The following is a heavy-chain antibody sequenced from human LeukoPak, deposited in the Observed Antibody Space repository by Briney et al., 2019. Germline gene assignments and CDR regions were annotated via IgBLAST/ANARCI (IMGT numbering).Heavy chain of an antibody. CDR1: GGSISSYY. J-gene: IGHJ3*02. D-gene: IGHD4-17*01. CDR2: IYHSGST. V-gene: IGHV4-59*12. CDR3: ARLPYGVVAFDI. Sequence: KASETLSLTCTVSGGSISSYYWSWIRQPPGKGLEWIGEIYHSGSTNYNPSLKSRVTISVDKSKNQFSLKLSSVTAADTAVYYCARLPYGVVAFDIWGQGTMVTVSS.